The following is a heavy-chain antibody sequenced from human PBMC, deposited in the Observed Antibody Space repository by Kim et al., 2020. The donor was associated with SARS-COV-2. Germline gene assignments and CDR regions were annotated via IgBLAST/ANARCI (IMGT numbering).Heavy chain of an antibody. D-gene: IGHD6-13*01. CDR1: GFTFDDYG. CDR2: INWNGGST. CDR3: ARAPRVGLLGSWSPFDY. V-gene: IGHV3-20*04. Sequence: GGSLRLSCAASGFTFDDYGMSWVRQAPGKGLEWVSGINWNGGSTGYADSVKGRFTISRDNAKNSLYLQMNSLRAEDTALYYCARAPRVGLLGSWSPFDYWGQGTLVTVSS. J-gene: IGHJ4*02.